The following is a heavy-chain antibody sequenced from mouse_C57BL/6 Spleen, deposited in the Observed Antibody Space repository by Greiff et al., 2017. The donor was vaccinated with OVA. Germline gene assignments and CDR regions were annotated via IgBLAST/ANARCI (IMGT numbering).Heavy chain of an antibody. CDR3: ASSLTTVYAMDY. V-gene: IGHV3-1*01. Sequence: EVVLVESGPGMVKPSQSLSLTCTVTGYSITSGYDWHWIRHFPGNKLEWMGYISYSGSTNYNPSLKSRISITHDTSKNHFFLKLNSVTTEDTATYYCASSLTTVYAMDYWGQGTSVTVSS. J-gene: IGHJ4*01. CDR1: GYSITSGYD. CDR2: ISYSGST. D-gene: IGHD1-2*01.